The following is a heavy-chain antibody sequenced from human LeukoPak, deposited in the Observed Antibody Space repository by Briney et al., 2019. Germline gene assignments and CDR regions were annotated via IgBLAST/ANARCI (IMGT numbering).Heavy chain of an antibody. Sequence: PSETLSLTCTVSGGSISSSSYYWSWIRQPPGKGLEWIGEINHSGSTNYNPSLKSRVTISVDTSKNQFSLKLSSVTAADTAVYYCARANYYDSSGYPNWGQGTLVTVSS. D-gene: IGHD3-22*01. J-gene: IGHJ4*02. CDR1: GGSISSSSYY. CDR3: ARANYYDSSGYPN. V-gene: IGHV4-39*07. CDR2: INHSGST.